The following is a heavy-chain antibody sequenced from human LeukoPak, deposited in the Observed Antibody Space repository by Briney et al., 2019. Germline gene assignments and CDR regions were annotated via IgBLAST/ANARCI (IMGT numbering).Heavy chain of an antibody. Sequence: ASVKVSCKASGYTFTSYGISWVRQAPGQRLEWMGWISVYNGHTNYAQKLQDRVTMTTDTSTNTAYMELRSLRSDDTAVYYCEKFCSGGGCYHNWFDPWGQGTLVTVSS. V-gene: IGHV1-18*01. CDR3: EKFCSGGGCYHNWFDP. CDR2: ISVYNGHT. J-gene: IGHJ5*02. D-gene: IGHD2-15*01. CDR1: GYTFTSYG.